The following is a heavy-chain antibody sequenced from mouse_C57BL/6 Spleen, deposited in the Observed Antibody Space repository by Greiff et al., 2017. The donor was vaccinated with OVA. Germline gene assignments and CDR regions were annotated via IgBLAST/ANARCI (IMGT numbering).Heavy chain of an antibody. D-gene: IGHD2-4*01. CDR2: ISSGGDYI. CDR1: GFTFSSYA. J-gene: IGHJ1*03. CDR3: TRGYDYDGWYFDV. V-gene: IGHV5-9-1*02. Sequence: EVMLVESGAGLVKPGGSLKLSCAASGFTFSSYAMSWVRQTPEKRLEWVAYISSGGDYIYYADTVKGRFTISRDNARNTLYLQMSSLKSEDTAMYYCTRGYDYDGWYFDVWGTGTTVTVSS.